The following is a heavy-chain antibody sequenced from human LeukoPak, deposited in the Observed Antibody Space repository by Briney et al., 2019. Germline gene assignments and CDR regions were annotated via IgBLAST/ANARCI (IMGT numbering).Heavy chain of an antibody. J-gene: IGHJ4*02. V-gene: IGHV3-7*01. CDR1: GFTFSRHW. CDR2: IKQEGSEH. CDR3: ARVLH. Sequence: GGSLRLSCAASGFTFSRHWMSWVRQASGKGLEWVATIKQEGSEHYYVDSVKGRFTISRDDATNSLSLQMNSLRVEDTAVYYCARVLHWGRGTMVTVSS.